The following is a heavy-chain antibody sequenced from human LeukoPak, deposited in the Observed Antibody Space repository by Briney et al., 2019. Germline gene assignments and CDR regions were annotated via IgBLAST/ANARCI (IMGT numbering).Heavy chain of an antibody. CDR1: GFTFSSYW. Sequence: GGSLRLSCAASGFTFSSYWMYWVRQPPGKGLVWVSLINPDGSRTTYADSVKGRFTISRDNAKDTLYLQMNSLRDEDTAAYHCLPSPNSGLDPWGQGTLVTVSS. J-gene: IGHJ5*02. CDR3: LPSPNSGLDP. CDR2: INPDGSRT. V-gene: IGHV3-74*01. D-gene: IGHD2-21*01.